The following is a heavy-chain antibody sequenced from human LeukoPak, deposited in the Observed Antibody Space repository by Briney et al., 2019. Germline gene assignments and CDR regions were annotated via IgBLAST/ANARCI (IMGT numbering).Heavy chain of an antibody. J-gene: IGHJ6*02. CDR2: IYYSGST. CDR3: ARSRLSGYTAYYYGMDV. D-gene: IGHD3-3*01. Sequence: SETLSLTCTVSGGSISSYYWSWIRQPPGKGLEWIGYIYYSGSTNYNPSLKSRVTISVDTSKNQFSLKLSSVTAADTAVYYCARSRLSGYTAYYYGMDVWGQGTTVTVSS. CDR1: GGSISSYY. V-gene: IGHV4-59*01.